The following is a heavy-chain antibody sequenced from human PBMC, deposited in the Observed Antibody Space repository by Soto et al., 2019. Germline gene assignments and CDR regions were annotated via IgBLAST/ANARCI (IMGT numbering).Heavy chain of an antibody. J-gene: IGHJ4*02. Sequence: EVQLVESGGGLVQPGGSLRLSCAASGFTFSGNWMHWVRQAPGKGLVWVSRINEDGSTTTYADFVKGRFTISRDNAENTLYLQMNSLRADDTAVYYCARDLSGQFDYWGQGTLVTVSS. CDR1: GFTFSGNW. V-gene: IGHV3-74*03. CDR3: ARDLSGQFDY. CDR2: INEDGSTT.